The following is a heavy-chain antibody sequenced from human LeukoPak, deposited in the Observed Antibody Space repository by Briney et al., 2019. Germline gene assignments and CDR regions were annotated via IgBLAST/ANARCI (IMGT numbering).Heavy chain of an antibody. D-gene: IGHD3-3*01. J-gene: IGHJ4*02. Sequence: GGSLRLSCTGSRFIFGDYSVSWVRQAPGKGLEWVAFMRSKTYGGTTEHAASVKGRFTISRDDSKSIAYLQMNSLKTEDTAVYYCTRMSGYYDFWSGHPHPTRFDYWGQGTLVTVSS. CDR3: TRMSGYYDFWSGHPHPTRFDY. V-gene: IGHV3-49*04. CDR2: MRSKTYGGTT. CDR1: RFIFGDYS.